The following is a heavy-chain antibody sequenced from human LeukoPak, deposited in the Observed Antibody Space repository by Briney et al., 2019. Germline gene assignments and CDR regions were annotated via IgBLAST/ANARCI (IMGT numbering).Heavy chain of an antibody. J-gene: IGHJ4*02. Sequence: PGGSLRPSCAASGFTFSRNWMHWVRQAPGKGLEWVANIKQDGSEKYYVDSVKGRFTISRDNAKNSLYLQMNSLRAEDTAVYYCARVLAAAGAFDYWGQGTLVTVSS. CDR1: GFTFSRNW. CDR2: IKQDGSEK. V-gene: IGHV3-7*01. D-gene: IGHD6-13*01. CDR3: ARVLAAAGAFDY.